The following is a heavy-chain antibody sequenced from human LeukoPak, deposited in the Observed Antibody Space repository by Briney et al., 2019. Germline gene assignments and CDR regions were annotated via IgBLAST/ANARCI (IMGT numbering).Heavy chain of an antibody. D-gene: IGHD1-26*01. CDR3: ARLIPQKWELPGKWFDP. CDR2: ISAYNGNT. CDR1: GYIFTNYA. Sequence: ASVKVSCKASGYIFTNYAMNWVRQAPGQGLEWMGWISAYNGNTNYAQNLQGRVTMTTDTSTSTASMELRSLRSDDTAVYYCARLIPQKWELPGKWFDPWGQGTLVTVSS. V-gene: IGHV1-18*01. J-gene: IGHJ5*02.